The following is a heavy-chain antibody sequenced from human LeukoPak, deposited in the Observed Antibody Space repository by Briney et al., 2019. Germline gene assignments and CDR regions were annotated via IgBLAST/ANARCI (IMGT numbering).Heavy chain of an antibody. D-gene: IGHD2-2*01. Sequence: GGSLRLSCAASGFTFSSYSMNWVRQAPGKGLEWVSSISSSSSYIYYADSVKGRFTISRDNAKNSLYLQMNSLRAEDTAVYYCGRGKGQLLSWFDPWGQGTLVTVSS. J-gene: IGHJ5*02. V-gene: IGHV3-21*01. CDR2: ISSSSSYI. CDR3: GRGKGQLLSWFDP. CDR1: GFTFSSYS.